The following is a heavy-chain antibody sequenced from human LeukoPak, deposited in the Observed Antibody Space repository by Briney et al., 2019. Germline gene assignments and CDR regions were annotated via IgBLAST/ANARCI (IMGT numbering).Heavy chain of an antibody. D-gene: IGHD2-2*01. CDR3: ATSPLVPPAFAFDI. CDR1: GYTLTELS. J-gene: IGHJ3*02. Sequence: VASVKVSCKVSGYTLTELSMHWVRQAPGKGLEWMGGFDPEDGETIYAQKFQGRVTMTEDTSTDTAYMELSSLRSEDTAVYYCATSPLVPPAFAFDIWGQGTMVTVSS. CDR2: FDPEDGET. V-gene: IGHV1-24*01.